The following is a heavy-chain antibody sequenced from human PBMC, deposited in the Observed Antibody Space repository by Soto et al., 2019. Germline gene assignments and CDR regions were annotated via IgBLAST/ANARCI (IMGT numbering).Heavy chain of an antibody. D-gene: IGHD3-22*01. CDR1: GFTFSSYV. CDR2: ISRDGSNA. CDR3: ARDDEGRSDSDLGY. V-gene: IGHV3-30-3*01. Sequence: QVQLVESGGGVVQSGRSMTLSCVASGFTFSSYVIHWVRQTPDKGLEWVAFISRDGSNAYYADSVKGRFTISRDNSKNTLYLEMNSLRAEDTAVYYCARDDEGRSDSDLGYWGQGTLVIVSS. J-gene: IGHJ4*02.